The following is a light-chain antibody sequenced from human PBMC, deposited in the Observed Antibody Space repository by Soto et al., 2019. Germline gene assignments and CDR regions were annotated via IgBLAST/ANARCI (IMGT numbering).Light chain of an antibody. CDR2: GNS. V-gene: IGLV1-40*01. Sequence: QSVLTQPPSVSGAPGQRVTISCTGSSSNIGAHYDVHWYQQLPGTAPKLLIYGNSNRPSGVPDRFSGSKSGTSASPAITGLQAEDEADYYCQSYDNSLSVYVFGTGTKLTVL. CDR3: QSYDNSLSVYV. CDR1: SSNIGAHYD. J-gene: IGLJ1*01.